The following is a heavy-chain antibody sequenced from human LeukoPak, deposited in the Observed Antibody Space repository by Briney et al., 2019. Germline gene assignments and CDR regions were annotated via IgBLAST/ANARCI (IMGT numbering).Heavy chain of an antibody. CDR2: IYSGGST. Sequence: GGSLRLSCAASGFTVSSNYMNWVRQAPGKGLEWVSVIYSGGSTYYADSVKGRFTISRDNSKNTLYLQMDSLRAEDTAVYYCARDRAGQTFDPWGQGTLVTVSS. CDR3: ARDRAGQTFDP. CDR1: GFTVSSNY. V-gene: IGHV3-66*01. J-gene: IGHJ5*02.